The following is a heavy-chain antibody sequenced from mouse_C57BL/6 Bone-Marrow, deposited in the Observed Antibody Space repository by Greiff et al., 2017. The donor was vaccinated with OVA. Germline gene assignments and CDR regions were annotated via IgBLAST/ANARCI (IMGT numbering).Heavy chain of an antibody. V-gene: IGHV1-50*01. CDR1: GYTFTSYW. CDR3: ARGGYSNYVGFAY. J-gene: IGHJ3*01. Sequence: VQLQQPGAELVKPGASVKLSCKASGYTFTSYWMQWVKQRPGQGLEWLGEIDPSDSYTNYNQKFKGKATLTVDTSSRTAYMQLSSLTSEDSAVDYCARGGYSNYVGFAYWGQGTLVTVSA. CDR2: IDPSDSYT. D-gene: IGHD2-5*01.